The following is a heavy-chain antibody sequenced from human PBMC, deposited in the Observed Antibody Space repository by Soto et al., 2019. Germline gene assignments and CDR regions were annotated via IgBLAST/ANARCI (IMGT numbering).Heavy chain of an antibody. CDR1: GESISSSSYY. D-gene: IGHD2-21*02. J-gene: IGHJ4*02. Sequence: KPSETLSLTCIVSGESISSSSYYLGWIRQPPGKGLEWIGSIYYSGRTYYNPSFKSRVTISIDTSKNQFSLKLSSVTATDTAVYYCARQRTTVVTQAYFEHWGQGALVTVS. CDR2: IYYSGRT. V-gene: IGHV4-39*01. CDR3: ARQRTTVVTQAYFEH.